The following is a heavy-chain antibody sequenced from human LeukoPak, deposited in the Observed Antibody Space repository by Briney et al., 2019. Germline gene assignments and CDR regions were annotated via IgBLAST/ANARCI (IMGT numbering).Heavy chain of an antibody. CDR3: AADSSGYTNGAFDI. V-gene: IGHV3-21*01. Sequence: PGGSLRLSCAASGFTFSSYSMNWVRQAPGKGLEWVSSISSSSSYIYYADSVKGRFTISRDNAKNSLYLQMNSLRAEDTAVYYCAADSSGYTNGAFDIWGQGTMVTVSS. D-gene: IGHD3-22*01. CDR2: ISSSSSYI. CDR1: GFTFSSYS. J-gene: IGHJ3*02.